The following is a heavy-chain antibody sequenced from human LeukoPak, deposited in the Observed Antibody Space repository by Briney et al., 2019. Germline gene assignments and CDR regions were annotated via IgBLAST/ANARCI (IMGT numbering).Heavy chain of an antibody. CDR3: ASEIYCTNGVCYLKDAFDI. V-gene: IGHV1-2*02. J-gene: IGHJ3*02. CDR1: GYTFTGYY. D-gene: IGHD2-8*01. CDR2: INPNSGGT. Sequence: ASVSVSCTASGYTFTGYYMHWVRQAPGQGLEWMGWINPNSGGTNYAQKFQGRVTMTRDTSINTAYMELSRLRSDDTAVYFCASEIYCTNGVCYLKDAFDIWGQGTMVTVSS.